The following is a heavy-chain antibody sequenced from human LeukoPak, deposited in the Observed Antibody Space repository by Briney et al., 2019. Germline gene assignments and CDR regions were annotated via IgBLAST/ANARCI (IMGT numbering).Heavy chain of an antibody. CDR2: INSDGSEG. CDR1: GFTCSGFW. V-gene: IGHV3-7*03. J-gene: IGHJ3*01. D-gene: IGHD6-6*01. CDR3: ARSSYSSSSSV. Sequence: GGSLRLSCAVSGFTCSGFWMSWSRQAPGKGLGWVASINSDGSEGYYAVVVKGRFTISRDDAKNALYLQINSLRAEDTAVNYCARSSYSSSSSVWGQGTMVTVSS.